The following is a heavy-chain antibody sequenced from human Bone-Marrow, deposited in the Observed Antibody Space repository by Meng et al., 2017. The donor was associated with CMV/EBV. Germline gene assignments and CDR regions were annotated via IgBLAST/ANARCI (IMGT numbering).Heavy chain of an antibody. J-gene: IGHJ5*02. CDR1: GYTFTGYY. V-gene: IGHV1-2*02. Sequence: ASVKVSCKASGYTFTGYYMHWVRQAPGQGLEWMGWINPNSGGTNYAQKFQGRVTMTRDTSISTAYMELSRLRSDDTAVYYCVRDRHTMVRGVNNWFDPWGQGTLVTVSS. CDR2: INPNSGGT. CDR3: VRDRHTMVRGVNNWFDP. D-gene: IGHD3-10*01.